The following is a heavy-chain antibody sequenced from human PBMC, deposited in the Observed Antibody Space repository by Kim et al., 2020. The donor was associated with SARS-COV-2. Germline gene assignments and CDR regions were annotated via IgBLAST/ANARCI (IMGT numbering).Heavy chain of an antibody. Sequence: STNYNPSLKGRVTMSIATSKNRFSLKLSSVTAADTAVYYCARERLDNWFDPWGQGTLVTVSS. D-gene: IGHD6-25*01. CDR3: ARERLDNWFDP. CDR2: ST. V-gene: IGHV4-4*06. J-gene: IGHJ5*02.